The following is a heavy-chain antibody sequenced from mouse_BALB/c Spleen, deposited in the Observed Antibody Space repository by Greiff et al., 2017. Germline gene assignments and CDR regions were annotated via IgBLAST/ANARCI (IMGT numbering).Heavy chain of an antibody. Sequence: EVKVVESGGGLVQPGGSRKLSCAASGFTFSSFGMHWVRQAPEKGLEWVAYISSGSSTIYYADTVKGRFTISRDNPKNTLFLQMTSLRSEDTAMYYCARWDGYYDYYAMDYWGQGTSVTVSS. CDR2: ISSGSSTI. V-gene: IGHV5-17*02. D-gene: IGHD2-3*01. J-gene: IGHJ4*01. CDR3: ARWDGYYDYYAMDY. CDR1: GFTFSSFG.